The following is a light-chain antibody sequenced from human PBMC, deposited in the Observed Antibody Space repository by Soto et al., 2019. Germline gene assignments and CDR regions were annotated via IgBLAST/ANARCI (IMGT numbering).Light chain of an antibody. V-gene: IGKV3-20*01. CDR1: QSVSRSL. CDR2: GAS. Sequence: EIVLTQSPGTLSLSPGERATLSCRASQSVSRSLLAWYQQKPGQAPRLLIYGASTRATGIADRFSGSGSVTDFTITISRLEPEYFAVYYCQQYGNPPPYSFGQGTKLEIK. J-gene: IGKJ2*03. CDR3: QQYGNPPPYS.